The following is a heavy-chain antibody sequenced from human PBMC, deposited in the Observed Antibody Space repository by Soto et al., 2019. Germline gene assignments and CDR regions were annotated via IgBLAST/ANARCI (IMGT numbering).Heavy chain of an antibody. V-gene: IGHV1-18*01. CDR1: GYTFTTYG. Sequence: QVQLVQSGAEVKKPGASVKVSCKASGYTFTTYGISWVRQAPGQGLEWMGWINVYKGNTNYAQKLQGRVTMTTDTSTSTAYMELRSLRSDDTAVYYCARAEPGSSWDDPGSFDYWGQGTLVTVSS. CDR2: INVYKGNT. CDR3: ARAEPGSSWDDPGSFDY. D-gene: IGHD6-13*01. J-gene: IGHJ4*02.